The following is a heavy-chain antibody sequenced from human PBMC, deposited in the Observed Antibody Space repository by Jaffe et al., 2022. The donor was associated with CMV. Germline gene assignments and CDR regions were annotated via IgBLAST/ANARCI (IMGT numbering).Heavy chain of an antibody. J-gene: IGHJ4*02. CDR2: ISGSGGST. CDR3: AKDRIVGATTPSYELDY. V-gene: IGHV3-23*01. Sequence: EVQLLESGGGLVQPGGSLRLSCAASGFTFSSYAMSWVRQAPGKGLEWVSAISGSGGSTYYADSVKGRFTISRDNSKNTLYLQMNSLRAEDTAVYYCAKDRIVGATTPSYELDYWGQGTLVTVSS. D-gene: IGHD1-26*01. CDR1: GFTFSSYA.